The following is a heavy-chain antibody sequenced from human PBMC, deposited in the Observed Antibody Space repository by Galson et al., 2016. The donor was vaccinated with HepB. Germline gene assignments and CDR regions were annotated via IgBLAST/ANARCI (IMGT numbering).Heavy chain of an antibody. J-gene: IGHJ4*02. CDR3: AGFYDSSGSLPGFEY. Sequence: TLSLTCTVSGASISSGGYYWSWIRQHPGKGLEWIGYIFFSESVNYNPSLQSQVTISVDTSQNQFSLNLSSVTAADTAVYYCAGFYDSSGSLPGFEYWGQGTLVTVSS. D-gene: IGHD3-22*01. CDR1: GASISSGGYY. CDR2: IFFSESV. V-gene: IGHV4-31*01.